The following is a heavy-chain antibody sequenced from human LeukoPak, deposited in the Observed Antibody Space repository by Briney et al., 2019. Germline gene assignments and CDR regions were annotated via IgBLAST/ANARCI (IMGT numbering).Heavy chain of an antibody. J-gene: IGHJ4*02. V-gene: IGHV3-48*04. Sequence: GGSLRLSCAASGFTFSSYSMNWVRQTPGKGLEWVSYISSSSTIYYADSVKGRFTISRDNAKNSLYLQMNSLRVEDTAVYYCARDGGNFDIDYWGQGTLVTVSS. CDR2: ISSSSTI. D-gene: IGHD4-23*01. CDR3: ARDGGNFDIDY. CDR1: GFTFSSYS.